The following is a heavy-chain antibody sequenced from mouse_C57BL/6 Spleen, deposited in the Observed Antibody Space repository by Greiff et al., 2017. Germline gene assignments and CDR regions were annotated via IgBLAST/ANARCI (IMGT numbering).Heavy chain of an antibody. D-gene: IGHD2-2*01. CDR2: ISSGSSTI. Sequence: EVMLVESGGGLVKPGGSLILSCAASGFTFSDYGMHWVRQAPEKGLEWVAYISSGSSTIYYAAAVKGRFTFSRDNAKNTLFLQMTSLGSEDTAMYYCARGLRFYWYFDVWGTGTTVTVSS. J-gene: IGHJ1*03. CDR1: GFTFSDYG. V-gene: IGHV5-17*01. CDR3: ARGLRFYWYFDV.